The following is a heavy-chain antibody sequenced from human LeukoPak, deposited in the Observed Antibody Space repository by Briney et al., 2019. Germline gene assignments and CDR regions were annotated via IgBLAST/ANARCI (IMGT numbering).Heavy chain of an antibody. CDR3: ARDYCGGDCYYFEYFDY. D-gene: IGHD2-21*01. J-gene: IGHJ4*02. Sequence: VQVSCKASGGPFSSYTISWVRQAPGQGLEWMGRIIPILGIANYAQKFQGRVTITADKSTSTAYMELSSLRSEDTAVYYCARDYCGGDCYYFEYFDYWGQGTLVTVSS. CDR2: IIPILGIA. CDR1: GGPFSSYT. V-gene: IGHV1-69*04.